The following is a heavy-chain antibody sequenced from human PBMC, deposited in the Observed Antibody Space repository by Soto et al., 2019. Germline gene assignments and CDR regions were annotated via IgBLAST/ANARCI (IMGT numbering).Heavy chain of an antibody. CDR2: IYYSGST. V-gene: IGHV4-39*01. CDR3: ARPISSGYEHHDAFDI. CDR1: GGSISSSSYY. J-gene: IGHJ3*02. D-gene: IGHD5-12*01. Sequence: SETLSLTCTVSGGSISSSSYYWGWFRQPPGKGLEWIGSIYYSGSTYYNPSLKSRVTISVDTSKNQFSLKLSSVTAADTAVYYCARPISSGYEHHDAFDIWGQGTMVTVSS.